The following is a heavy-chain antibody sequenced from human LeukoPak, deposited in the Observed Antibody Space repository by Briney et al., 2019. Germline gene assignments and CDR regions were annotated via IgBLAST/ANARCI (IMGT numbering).Heavy chain of an antibody. CDR2: IWYDGSNK. J-gene: IGHJ6*02. D-gene: IGHD5-18*01. Sequence: GGSLRLSCAASGFTFSSYGMHWVRQAPGKGLEWVAVIWYDGSNKYYADSVKGRFTISRDNSKNTLYLQMNSLRAEDTAVYYCARELILWIQLPRASGMDVWGQGTTVTVSS. CDR3: ARELILWIQLPRASGMDV. CDR1: GFTFSSYG. V-gene: IGHV3-33*01.